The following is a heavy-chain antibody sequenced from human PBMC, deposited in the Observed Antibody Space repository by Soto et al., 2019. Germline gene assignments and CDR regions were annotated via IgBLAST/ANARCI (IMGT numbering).Heavy chain of an antibody. Sequence: SETLSLTCTVSGGSISSGDYYWSWIRQPPGKGLEWIGYIYYSGSTYYNPSLKSRVTISVDTSKNQFSLKLSSVTAADTAVYYCARVLIPVYYGSGHSAPFDYWSQRTLVTVSS. CDR3: ARVLIPVYYGSGHSAPFDY. D-gene: IGHD3-10*01. CDR1: GGSISSGDYY. CDR2: IYYSGST. V-gene: IGHV4-30-4*01. J-gene: IGHJ4*02.